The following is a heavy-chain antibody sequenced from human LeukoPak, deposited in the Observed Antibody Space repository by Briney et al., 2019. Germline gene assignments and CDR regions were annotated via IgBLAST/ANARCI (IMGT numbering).Heavy chain of an antibody. V-gene: IGHV3-30*18. CDR2: ISYDGSNK. CDR3: AKGGPYSNFPFDP. D-gene: IGHD4-4*01. J-gene: IGHJ5*02. Sequence: PGRSLRLSCAASGFTFSSYGMHWVRQAPGKGLEWVAVISYDGSNKYYADSVKSRFTISRDNSKSTLFLRMNSLRAEDTALYYCAKGGPYSNFPFDPWGQGTLVTVFS. CDR1: GFTFSSYG.